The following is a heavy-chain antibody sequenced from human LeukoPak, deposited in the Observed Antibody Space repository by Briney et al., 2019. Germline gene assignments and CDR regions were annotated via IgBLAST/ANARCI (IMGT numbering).Heavy chain of an antibody. V-gene: IGHV1-24*01. D-gene: IGHD2-2*03. J-gene: IGHJ5*02. CDR1: GSALSDLA. CDR2: LDRESGET. Sequence: ASVKVSCKVCGSALSDLAMQWVRQVPGKGLEWMGGLDRESGETLYSDKFQGRVTMAQHTSTDTAYRDLTSLTSEDTAVYYCATGHSTGYHYWFDPWGQGTLVTVSS. CDR3: ATGHSTGYHYWFDP.